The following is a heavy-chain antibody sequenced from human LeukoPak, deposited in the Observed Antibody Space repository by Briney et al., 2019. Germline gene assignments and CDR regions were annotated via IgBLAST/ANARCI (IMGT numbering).Heavy chain of an antibody. CDR3: ARDIGDYDSSGYIAFDI. D-gene: IGHD3-22*01. CDR1: GGTFSSYA. J-gene: IGHJ3*02. CDR2: IIPIFGTA. Sequence: SVTVSCTASGGTFSSYAISWVRQAPGQGLEWMGGIIPIFGTANYAQKFQGRVTITADESTSTAYMELSSLRSEDTAVYYCARDIGDYDSSGYIAFDIWGQGTMVTVSS. V-gene: IGHV1-69*01.